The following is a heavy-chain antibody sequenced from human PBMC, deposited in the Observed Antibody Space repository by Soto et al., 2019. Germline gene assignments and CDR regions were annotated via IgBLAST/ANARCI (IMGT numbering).Heavy chain of an antibody. D-gene: IGHD6-19*01. Sequence: QVQLQESGPGLVKPSETLSLTCTVSGGSISSYYWSWIRQPPGKGLEWIGYIYYSGSTNYNPSLKRRVTFSVDTSNNQFSLKLSSVTSSDAAVYYCARDVPYSSVWYGDAFDIWGQGTIVTVSS. CDR3: ARDVPYSSVWYGDAFDI. V-gene: IGHV4-59*12. J-gene: IGHJ3*02. CDR2: IYYSGST. CDR1: GGSISSYY.